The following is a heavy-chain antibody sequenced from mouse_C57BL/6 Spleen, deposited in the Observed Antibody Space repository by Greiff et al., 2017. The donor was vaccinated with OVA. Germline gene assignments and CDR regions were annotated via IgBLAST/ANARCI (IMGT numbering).Heavy chain of an antibody. CDR3: ARRVEGYYAMDY. J-gene: IGHJ4*01. CDR1: GYTFTDYN. CDR2: INPNNGGT. V-gene: IGHV1-18*01. Sequence: VQLQQSGPELVKPGASVKIPCKASGYTFTDYNMDWVKQSHGKSLEWIGDINPNNGGTIYNQKFKGKATLTVDKSSSTAYMELRSLTSEDTAVYYCARRVEGYYAMDYWGQGTSVTVSS.